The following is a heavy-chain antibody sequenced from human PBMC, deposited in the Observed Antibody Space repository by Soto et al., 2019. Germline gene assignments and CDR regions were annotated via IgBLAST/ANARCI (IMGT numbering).Heavy chain of an antibody. J-gene: IGHJ4*02. V-gene: IGHV3-11*01. CDR3: ARVRRGSSWYDY. D-gene: IGHD6-13*01. Sequence: GGSLRLSCAASGFTFSDYYMSWIRQAPGKGLEWVSYISSRGSTISYADSVKGRFTISRDNAKNSLYLQMNSLRAEDTAVYYCARVRRGSSWYDYWGQGTLVTVS. CDR1: GFTFSDYY. CDR2: ISSRGSTI.